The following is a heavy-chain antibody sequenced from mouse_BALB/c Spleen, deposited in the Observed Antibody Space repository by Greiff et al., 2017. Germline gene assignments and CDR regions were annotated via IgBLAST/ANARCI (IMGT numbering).Heavy chain of an antibody. J-gene: IGHJ3*01. D-gene: IGHD1-2*01. V-gene: IGHV2-9*02. Sequence: QVQLKESGPGLVAPSQSLSITCTVSGFSLTSYGVHWVRQPPGKGLEWLGVIWAGGSTNYNSALMSRLSISKDNSKSQVFLKMNSLQTDDTAMYYCAREIHYYGLSAYWGQGTLVTVSA. CDR3: AREIHYYGLSAY. CDR1: GFSLTSYG. CDR2: IWAGGST.